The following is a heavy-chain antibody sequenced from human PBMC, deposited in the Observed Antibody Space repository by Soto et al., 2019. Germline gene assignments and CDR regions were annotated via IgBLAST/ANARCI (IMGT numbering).Heavy chain of an antibody. CDR1: GFTFNTYA. D-gene: IGHD3-10*01. Sequence: EVQLLESGGGLVQPGESLTLSCAASGFTFNTYAMTWVRRAPGKGLEWVSAISGSGATTYVADSVKGRFTISRDNSKDTLYLQMNSLRAEDTAIYYCAKGRGGAYYYYGLDVWGQGTTVTVSS. CDR2: ISGSGATT. CDR3: AKGRGGAYYYYGLDV. J-gene: IGHJ6*02. V-gene: IGHV3-23*01.